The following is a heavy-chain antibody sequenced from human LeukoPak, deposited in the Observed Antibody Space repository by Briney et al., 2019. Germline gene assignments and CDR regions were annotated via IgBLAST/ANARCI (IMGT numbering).Heavy chain of an antibody. Sequence: GGSLRLSCAASGFSFGSYWMSWVRQAPGKGLEWVANINQDGSEKYYVDSVKGRFTISRDNARNSLFLQMNSLRAQDTAVYYCASDGHPFESWGQGTLVTVS. CDR1: GFSFGSYW. J-gene: IGHJ5*01. CDR2: INQDGSEK. CDR3: ASDGHPFES. V-gene: IGHV3-7*01.